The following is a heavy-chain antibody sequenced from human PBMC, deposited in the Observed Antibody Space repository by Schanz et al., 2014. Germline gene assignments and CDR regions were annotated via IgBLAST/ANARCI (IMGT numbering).Heavy chain of an antibody. V-gene: IGHV1-18*01. CDR3: AKAEYDILTDSYSRRDP. J-gene: IGHJ5*02. Sequence: QVQLVQSGAEVKKPGASVRVSCKASGYTFTTYAMSWVRQAPGQGLEWVGWISVYTGNTKYGQKVQGRVTMTADTSTNTAYMELRSLRSDDTAVYYCAKAEYDILTDSYSRRDPWGQGTLVTVSS. CDR1: GYTFTTYA. D-gene: IGHD3-9*01. CDR2: ISVYTGNT.